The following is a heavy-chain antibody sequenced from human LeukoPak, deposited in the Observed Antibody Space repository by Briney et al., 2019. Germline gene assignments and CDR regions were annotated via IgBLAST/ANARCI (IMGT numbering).Heavy chain of an antibody. D-gene: IGHD1-26*01. J-gene: IGHJ4*02. Sequence: PSETLSLTCTVSGGSISSYYRSWIRQPPGKGLEWIGYIYYSGSTNYNPSLKSRVTISVDTSKNQFSLKLSSVTAADTAVYYCARDSSAAYWGQGTLVTVSS. CDR2: IYYSGST. V-gene: IGHV4-59*01. CDR3: ARDSSAAY. CDR1: GGSISSYY.